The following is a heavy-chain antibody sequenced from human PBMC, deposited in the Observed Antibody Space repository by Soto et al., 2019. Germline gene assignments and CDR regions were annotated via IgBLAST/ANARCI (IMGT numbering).Heavy chain of an antibody. J-gene: IGHJ4*02. D-gene: IGHD3-3*01. Sequence: GGSLRLSCAASGFTFSSYAMSWVRQAPGKGLEWVSAISGSGGSTYYADSVKGRFTISRDNSKNTLYLQMNSLRAEDTAVYYCAKDAGESEDTIFGVVTEYQLDYWGQGTLVTVSS. CDR1: GFTFSSYA. V-gene: IGHV3-23*01. CDR3: AKDAGESEDTIFGVVTEYQLDY. CDR2: ISGSGGST.